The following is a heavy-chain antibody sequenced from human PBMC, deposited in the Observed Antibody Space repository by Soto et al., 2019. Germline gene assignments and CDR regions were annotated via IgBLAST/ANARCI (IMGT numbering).Heavy chain of an antibody. Sequence: GGSLRLSCAASGFTFSDYYMSWIRQAPGKGLEWVSYISSSGSTTYYADSVKGRFTISRDNAKNSLYLQMNSLRAEDTAVYYCARVVGSSWYEDYYYYYMDVWGKGTTVTVSS. J-gene: IGHJ6*03. D-gene: IGHD6-13*01. CDR1: GFTFSDYY. CDR2: ISSSGSTT. CDR3: ARVVGSSWYEDYYYYYMDV. V-gene: IGHV3-11*01.